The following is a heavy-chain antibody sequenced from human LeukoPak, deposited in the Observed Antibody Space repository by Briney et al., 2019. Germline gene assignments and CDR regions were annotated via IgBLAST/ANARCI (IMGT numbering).Heavy chain of an antibody. Sequence: GGSLRLSRAASGFTFSSYGMHWVRQAPGKGLEWVAVIWYEGSNKYYADSVKGRFTISRDNSKNTLHLQMNSLRAEDTAVYYCAKDDVGWYYYDFTQIFCAFDIWGQGTMVTVSS. D-gene: IGHD3-22*01. CDR1: GFTFSSYG. CDR2: IWYEGSNK. J-gene: IGHJ3*02. CDR3: AKDDVGWYYYDFTQIFCAFDI. V-gene: IGHV3-33*06.